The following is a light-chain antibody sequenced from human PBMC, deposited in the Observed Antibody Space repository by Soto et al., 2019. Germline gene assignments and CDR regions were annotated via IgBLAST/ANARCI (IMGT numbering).Light chain of an antibody. V-gene: IGKV3-15*01. CDR2: GAS. J-gene: IGKJ5*01. CDR1: QSVSNN. Sequence: EIVLTQSPATLSVSPGERATLSCRASQSVSNNLAWYQQKPGQAPGLLIYGASTRLTGIPARFSGSGSGTDFTLTISSLQSEDFVLYYCQQYNDGPLITFGQGTRLEIK. CDR3: QQYNDGPLIT.